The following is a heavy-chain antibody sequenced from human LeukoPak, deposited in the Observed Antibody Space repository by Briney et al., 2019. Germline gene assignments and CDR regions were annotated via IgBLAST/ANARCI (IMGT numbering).Heavy chain of an antibody. CDR1: GFTFSDSY. V-gene: IGHV3-11*01. Sequence: GGSLRLSCAASGFTFSDSYMTWIRQAPGKGLEWVSYISNSGSSIYYADSVKGRFTTSRDNAKNSLYLQMNSLRAEDTAVYYCARGSPGDYAADYWGQGTLVTVSS. J-gene: IGHJ4*02. CDR3: ARGSPGDYAADY. D-gene: IGHD4-17*01. CDR2: ISNSGSSI.